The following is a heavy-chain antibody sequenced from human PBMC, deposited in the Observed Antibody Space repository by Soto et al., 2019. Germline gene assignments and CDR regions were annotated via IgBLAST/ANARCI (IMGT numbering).Heavy chain of an antibody. CDR2: IYGVGTS. J-gene: IGHJ5*01. CDR3: GRGVSSGWNPPRVDT. CDR1: GDSIRSVGYY. V-gene: IGHV4-30-4*01. Sequence: QIQLQESGPGLVKPSETLSLTCTVSGDSIRSVGYYWTWIRQPPGKALEWLGDIYGVGTSRFNASLRSRLSISADPYNNAISLTLRSVTAADTAVYFCGRGVSSGWNPPRVDTWGHG. D-gene: IGHD6-25*01.